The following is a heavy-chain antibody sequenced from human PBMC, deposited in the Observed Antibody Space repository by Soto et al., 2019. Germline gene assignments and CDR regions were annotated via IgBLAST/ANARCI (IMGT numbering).Heavy chain of an antibody. Sequence: VKVSCKASGGTFSSYAISWVRQAPGQGLEWMGGIIPIFGTASYAQKFQGRVTITADESTSTAYMELSSLRSEDTAVYYCARNYCSSTSCYDPYYYYGMDVWGQGTTVTVSS. J-gene: IGHJ6*02. D-gene: IGHD2-2*01. CDR3: ARNYCSSTSCYDPYYYYGMDV. V-gene: IGHV1-69*13. CDR2: IIPIFGTA. CDR1: GGTFSSYA.